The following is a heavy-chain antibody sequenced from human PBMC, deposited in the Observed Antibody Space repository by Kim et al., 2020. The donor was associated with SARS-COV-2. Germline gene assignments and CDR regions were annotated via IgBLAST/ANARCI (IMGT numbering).Heavy chain of an antibody. CDR2: IIPILDIT. Sequence: SVKVSCKASGGTFSNYPISWVRQAPGQGLEWMGRIIPILDITNSAQKFQGRVTITADKSIGTAYMELSSLRSEDTAVYYCARGTCPGTSHCYTGAFDIWGQGTVVTVSS. CDR1: GGTFSNYP. V-gene: IGHV1-69*04. J-gene: IGHJ3*02. D-gene: IGHD2-2*02. CDR3: ARGTCPGTSHCYTGAFDI.